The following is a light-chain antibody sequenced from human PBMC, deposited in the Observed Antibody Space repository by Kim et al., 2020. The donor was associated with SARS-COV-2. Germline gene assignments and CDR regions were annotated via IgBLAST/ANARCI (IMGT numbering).Light chain of an antibody. Sequence: SLSPGKGAILCCTASQIVSRFLAWYQKKHGQAPGLLIYAASKGATGIPARFSGGGSGTVSTLTISSLEPEVFAFYYCQQRYNWFTFGGGTKVDIK. V-gene: IGKV3-11*01. CDR1: QIVSRF. CDR2: AAS. CDR3: QQRYNWFT. J-gene: IGKJ4*01.